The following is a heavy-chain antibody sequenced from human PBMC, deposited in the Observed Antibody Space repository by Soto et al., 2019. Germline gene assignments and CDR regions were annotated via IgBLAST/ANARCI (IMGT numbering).Heavy chain of an antibody. Sequence: EVQLVESGGGLVQPGGSLRLSCVASGFMFDSYAMNWVRQAPGKGLEWVSYISPGGDRIYYAESLKGRITISRDNARNSLSLQMNILSDDDTAVYYCTKSADSAGWGVDSWGQGTLVTVSS. CDR1: GFMFDSYA. CDR2: ISPGGDRI. J-gene: IGHJ4*02. D-gene: IGHD6-19*01. V-gene: IGHV3-48*02. CDR3: TKSADSAGWGVDS.